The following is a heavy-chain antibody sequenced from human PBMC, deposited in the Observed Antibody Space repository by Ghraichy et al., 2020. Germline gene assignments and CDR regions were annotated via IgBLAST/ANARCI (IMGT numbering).Heavy chain of an antibody. CDR1: GGSISSYY. V-gene: IGHV4-59*01. Sequence: SETLSLTCTVSGGSISSYYWSWIRQPPGKGLEWIGYIYYSGSTNYNPSLKSRVTISVDTSKNQFSLKLSSVTAADTAVYYCASIGGIAAAGTPIDYWGQGTLVTVSS. CDR3: ASIGGIAAAGTPIDY. J-gene: IGHJ4*02. D-gene: IGHD6-13*01. CDR2: IYYSGST.